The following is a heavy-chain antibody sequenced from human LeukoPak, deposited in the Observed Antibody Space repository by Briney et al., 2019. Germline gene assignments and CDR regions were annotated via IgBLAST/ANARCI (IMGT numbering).Heavy chain of an antibody. CDR3: TSLGYCSGGSCYYAFDI. CDR2: ISYDGSNK. J-gene: IGHJ3*02. D-gene: IGHD2-15*01. Sequence: PGGSLRLSCAASGFTFSSYGMHWVRQAPGKGLEWVAVISYDGSNKYYADSVKGRFTISRDNSKNTAYLQMNSLKTEDTAVYYCTSLGYCSGGSCYYAFDIWGQGTMVTVSS. CDR1: GFTFSSYG. V-gene: IGHV3-33*05.